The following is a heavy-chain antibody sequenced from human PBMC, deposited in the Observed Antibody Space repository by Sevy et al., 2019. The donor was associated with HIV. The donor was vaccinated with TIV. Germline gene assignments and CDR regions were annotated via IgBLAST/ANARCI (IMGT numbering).Heavy chain of an antibody. CDR1: GFYXSXFW. Sequence: GGSLRLSCEASGFYXSXFWMHWVRQIPGKGLEWISRIDKDXTGTIYADSVKGRFTVSRDNSKRTVFLQMDSLRVDDTDVYHCARDSYSSVGSDXGWXXPLGQGVLVTVSS. D-gene: IGHD6-19*01. CDR2: IDKDXTGT. V-gene: IGHV3-74*01. CDR3: ARDSYSSVGSDXGWXXP. J-gene: IGHJ5*02.